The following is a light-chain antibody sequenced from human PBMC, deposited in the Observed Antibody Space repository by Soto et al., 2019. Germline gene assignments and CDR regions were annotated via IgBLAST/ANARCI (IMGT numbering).Light chain of an antibody. J-gene: IGKJ1*01. V-gene: IGKV1-5*01. CDR2: DAS. Sequence: DIQMTQSPSTLSASVGDRVTITCRASQSISSWLAWYQQKPGKAPKLLIYDASSLESGVPSRFSGSGSGTEFTLTISSLQPDDFATYYCQQYNIYSGTFGQGNKVESK. CDR3: QQYNIYSGT. CDR1: QSISSW.